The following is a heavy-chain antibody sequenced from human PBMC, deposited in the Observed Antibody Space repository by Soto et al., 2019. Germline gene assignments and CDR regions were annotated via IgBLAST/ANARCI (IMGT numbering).Heavy chain of an antibody. CDR2: IIPILDIP. CDR1: GGTFSRYT. D-gene: IGHD2-15*01. Sequence: QVQLVQSGAEVKKPGSSVKVSCKASGGTFSRYTFTWVRQAPGQGLEWMGRIIPILDIPNYAQNFQGRVTITEEKPTSRAYRDLSSMTSDDAAVYYCASHFTGVLVLGASPPGGDNYGWDVWGQGTTVTVSS. CDR3: ASHFTGVLVLGASPPGGDNYGWDV. V-gene: IGHV1-69*02. J-gene: IGHJ6*02.